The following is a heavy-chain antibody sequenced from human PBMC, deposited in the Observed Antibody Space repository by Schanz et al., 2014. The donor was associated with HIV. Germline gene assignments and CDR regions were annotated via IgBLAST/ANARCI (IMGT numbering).Heavy chain of an antibody. Sequence: EGQLVESGGGLVQPGGSLRLSCAASGFTFKTYWMSWVRQAPGKGLEWVSGIGGSRGGTYYADSVKGRFTISRDNSKNTMFLQMNSLRVEDTAIYYCAKIRGTRGAYDGMDVWGQGTTVTVSS. CDR1: GFTFKTYW. J-gene: IGHJ6*02. CDR2: IGGSRGGT. CDR3: AKIRGTRGAYDGMDV. D-gene: IGHD3-10*01. V-gene: IGHV3-23*04.